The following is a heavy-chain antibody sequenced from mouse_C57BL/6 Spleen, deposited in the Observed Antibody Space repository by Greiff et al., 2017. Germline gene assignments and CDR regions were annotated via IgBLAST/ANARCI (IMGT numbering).Heavy chain of an antibody. V-gene: IGHV1-69*01. Sequence: VQLQQPGAELVMPGASVKLSCKASGYTFTSYWMHWVKQRPGQGLEWIGEIDPSDSYTNYNQKFKGKSTLTVDTSSSTAYMQLSSLTSEDSADYYGADGGSTWDFDVWGTGTTVTVSS. CDR2: IDPSDSYT. CDR1: GYTFTSYW. J-gene: IGHJ1*03. D-gene: IGHD1-1*02. CDR3: ADGGSTWDFDV.